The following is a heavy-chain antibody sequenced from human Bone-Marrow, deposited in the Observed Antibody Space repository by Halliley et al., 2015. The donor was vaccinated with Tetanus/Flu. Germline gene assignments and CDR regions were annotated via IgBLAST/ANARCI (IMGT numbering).Heavy chain of an antibody. CDR2: INPIFGAA. CDR1: GDSFISYI. D-gene: IGHD3-16*01. V-gene: IGHV1-69*06. CDR3: ARGGVVTVRGSDSGLDV. Sequence: QLVQPGAEVKKPGSSVKVSCKPSGDSFISYILHWVRQAPGQGLEWMGAINPIFGAANYARKFQGRVTITADKSTSIAYVEVRSLGFDDTAVYYCARGGVVTVRGSDSGLDVWGQGTTITVSS. J-gene: IGHJ6*02.